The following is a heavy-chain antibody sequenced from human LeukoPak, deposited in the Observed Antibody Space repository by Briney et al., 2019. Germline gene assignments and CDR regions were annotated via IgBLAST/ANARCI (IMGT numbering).Heavy chain of an antibody. Sequence: SVKVSCKASGGTFSSYAISWVRPAPGQGLEWMGRIIPIFGTANYAQKFQGRVTITTDESTSTAYMELSSLRSEDTAVYYCARVLIGSSWPNNWFDPWGQGTLVTVSS. D-gene: IGHD6-13*01. CDR1: GGTFSSYA. CDR3: ARVLIGSSWPNNWFDP. V-gene: IGHV1-69*05. J-gene: IGHJ5*02. CDR2: IIPIFGTA.